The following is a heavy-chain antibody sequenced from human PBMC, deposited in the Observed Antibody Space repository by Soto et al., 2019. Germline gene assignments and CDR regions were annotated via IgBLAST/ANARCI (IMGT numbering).Heavy chain of an antibody. CDR1: GFTFSSYG. D-gene: IGHD6-19*01. CDR3: AREGGDSSGWLGYSYYYHMDV. Sequence: QVQLVESGGGVVQPGRSLRLSCAASGFTFSSYGMHWVRQAPGKGLEWVAVIWYDGSNKYYADSVKGRFTISRDNSKNTLDLQMNSRSAEETDVYYRAREGGDSSGWLGYSYYYHMDVWGKGTTVTVSS. CDR2: IWYDGSNK. J-gene: IGHJ6*03. V-gene: IGHV3-33*01.